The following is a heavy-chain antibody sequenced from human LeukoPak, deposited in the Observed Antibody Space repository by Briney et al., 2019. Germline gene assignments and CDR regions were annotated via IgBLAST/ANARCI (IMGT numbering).Heavy chain of an antibody. CDR3: ARDGGLDV. CDR2: INPNSGDT. J-gene: IGHJ6*02. CDR1: GYTFTDYY. D-gene: IGHD3-3*01. Sequence: GASVKVSCKASGYTFTDYYMHWVRQAPGQGLEWMGWINPNSGDTNYAQKFQGRVTMTRDTSITTAYMELSRLRSADTAVYYCARDGGLDVWGQGTTVTVSS. V-gene: IGHV1-2*02.